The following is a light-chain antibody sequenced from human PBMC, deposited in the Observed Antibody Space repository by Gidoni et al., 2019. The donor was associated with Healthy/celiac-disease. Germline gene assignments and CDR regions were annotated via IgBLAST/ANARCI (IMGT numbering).Light chain of an antibody. V-gene: IGLV2-8*01. CDR3: SSYAGSNNVV. CDR1: SSDVGGYNY. Sequence: QSALPQPPSPSASPGPSVTISCTGTSSDVGGYNYVSRYQQHPGNAPKLMIYEVSKRPSGVPDRFSGSKSGNTASLTVSGLQAEDEADYYCSSYAGSNNVVFGGGTKLTVL. J-gene: IGLJ2*01. CDR2: EVS.